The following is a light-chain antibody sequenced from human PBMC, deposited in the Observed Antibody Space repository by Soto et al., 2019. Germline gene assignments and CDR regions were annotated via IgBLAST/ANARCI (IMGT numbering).Light chain of an antibody. CDR3: QQYGTSRAT. CDR1: QSVSSNY. CDR2: GAS. J-gene: IGKJ1*01. Sequence: IVLTQASGTLSLSPGERATLSWRASQSVSSNYLAWYQQKLGQAPRLLIYGASSRATGIPDRFSGSGSGTDFTLTISRLEPEDFAVYYCQQYGTSRATFGQGTKVDIK. V-gene: IGKV3-20*01.